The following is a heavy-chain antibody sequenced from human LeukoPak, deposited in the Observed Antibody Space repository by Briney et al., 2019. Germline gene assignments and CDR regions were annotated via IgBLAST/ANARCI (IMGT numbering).Heavy chain of an antibody. CDR1: GFTFSHYA. V-gene: IGHV3-21*01. CDR3: AINPAMVRGVIG. Sequence: GGSLRLSCAASGFTFSHYAMHWVRQAPGKGLEWVSSISSSSSYIYYADSVKGRFTISRDNAKNSLYLQMNSLRAEDTAVYYCAINPAMVRGVIGWGQGTLVTVSS. D-gene: IGHD3-10*01. CDR2: ISSSSSYI. J-gene: IGHJ4*02.